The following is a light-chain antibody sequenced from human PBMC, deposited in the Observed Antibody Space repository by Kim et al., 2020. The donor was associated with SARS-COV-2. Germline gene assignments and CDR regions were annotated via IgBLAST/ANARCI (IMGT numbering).Light chain of an antibody. CDR1: QSISSW. CDR2: KAS. J-gene: IGKJ1*01. V-gene: IGKV1-5*03. CDR3: QQYSTYWT. Sequence: DIQMTQSPSTLSASVGDRVTITCRASQSISSWLAWYQQKPGKAPKLLIYKASSLESGVPSTFSGSGSGTEFTLTISSLQPDDFATYYCQQYSTYWTFGQGTKVDIK.